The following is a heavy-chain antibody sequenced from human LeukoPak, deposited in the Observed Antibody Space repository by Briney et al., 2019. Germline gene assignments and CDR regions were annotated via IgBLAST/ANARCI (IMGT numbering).Heavy chain of an antibody. CDR1: GYTFATYG. CDR3: ARVRPMIVQVDY. Sequence: ASVEVSCKASGYTFATYGISWVRQAPGQGLEWMGWINLYNGNTHYAQKLQGRVTLTTDTSTSTAYMELRSLRSNDTAVYYCARVRPMIVQVDYWGQGTLVTVSS. CDR2: INLYNGNT. D-gene: IGHD3-22*01. V-gene: IGHV1-18*01. J-gene: IGHJ4*02.